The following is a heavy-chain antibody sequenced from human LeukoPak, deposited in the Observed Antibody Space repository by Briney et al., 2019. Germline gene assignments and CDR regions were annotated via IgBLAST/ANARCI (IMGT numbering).Heavy chain of an antibody. CDR2: INPNSGGT. CDR3: ARSQNVLRYFDWLFAY. CDR1: GYTFTGYY. J-gene: IGHJ4*02. Sequence: GASVKVSCKASGYTFTGYYMHWVRQAPGQGLEWMGRINPNSGGTNYAQKFQGRVTMTRDTSISTAYMELSRLKSDDTAVYYCARSQNVLRYFDWLFAYWGQGTLVTVSS. V-gene: IGHV1-2*06. D-gene: IGHD3-9*01.